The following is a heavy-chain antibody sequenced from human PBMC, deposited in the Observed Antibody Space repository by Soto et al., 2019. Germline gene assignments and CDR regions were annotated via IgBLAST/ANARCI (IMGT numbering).Heavy chain of an antibody. CDR1: GFTFDDYA. J-gene: IGHJ4*02. Sequence: EVQLVESGGGLVQPGRSLRLSCAASGFTFDDYAMHWVRQAPGKGLEWVSGISWNSGSLGYADSVKGRFTISRDNAKNSLYLQMNSLRAEDTALYYCAKESNYGDYSLDYWGQGTLVTVSS. V-gene: IGHV3-9*01. CDR3: AKESNYGDYSLDY. D-gene: IGHD4-17*01. CDR2: ISWNSGSL.